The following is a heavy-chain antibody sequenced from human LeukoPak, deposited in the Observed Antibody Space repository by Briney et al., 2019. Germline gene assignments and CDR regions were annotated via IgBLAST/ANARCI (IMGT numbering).Heavy chain of an antibody. V-gene: IGHV1-69*05. J-gene: IGHJ3*02. D-gene: IGHD6-19*01. Sequence: SVKVSCKASGGTFSSYAISWVRQAPGQGLEWMGRIIPIFGTANYAQKFQGRVTITTDESTSTAYMELSSLRSEDTAAYYCARDRSQSGWSVRGFDAFDIWGQGTMVTVSS. CDR1: GGTFSSYA. CDR3: ARDRSQSGWSVRGFDAFDI. CDR2: IIPIFGTA.